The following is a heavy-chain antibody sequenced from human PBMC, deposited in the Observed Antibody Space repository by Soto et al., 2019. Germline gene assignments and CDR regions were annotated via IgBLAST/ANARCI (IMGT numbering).Heavy chain of an antibody. V-gene: IGHV1-18*01. CDR3: ARDAAIGMNDY. Sequence: QVQLVQSGAEVKKPGASVKVSCKASGYTFTSYGISWVRQAPGQGLEWMGWISAYNGNTKYAQKLQGGXTXTXXTSTSTAYMELRSLRADDTAVYYCARDAAIGMNDYWGQGTLVTVSS. D-gene: IGHD1-20*01. J-gene: IGHJ4*02. CDR2: ISAYNGNT. CDR1: GYTFTSYG.